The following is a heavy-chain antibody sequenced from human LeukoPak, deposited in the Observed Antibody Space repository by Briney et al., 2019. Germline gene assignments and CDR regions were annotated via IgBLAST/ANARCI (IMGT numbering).Heavy chain of an antibody. D-gene: IGHD5-18*01. J-gene: IGHJ3*02. CDR2: IYYSGST. CDR1: GGSISSYY. Sequence: SETLSLTCTVSGGSISSYYWSWIRQPPGKGLEGIGYIYYSGSTNYNPSLKSRVTISVDTSKNQFSLKLSSVTAADTAVYYCARGVGTAKVPHDAFDIWGQGTMVTVSS. CDR3: ARGVGTAKVPHDAFDI. V-gene: IGHV4-59*01.